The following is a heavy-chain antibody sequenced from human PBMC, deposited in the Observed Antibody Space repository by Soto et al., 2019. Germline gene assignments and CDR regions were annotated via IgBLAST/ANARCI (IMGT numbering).Heavy chain of an antibody. CDR2: IIPIFGTA. D-gene: IGHD4-17*01. Sequence: ASVKVSCKASGGTFSSYAISWVRQAPGQGREWMGGIIPIFGTANYAQKFQGRVTITADESTSTAYMELSSLRSEDTAVYYCAADDYGGKNRFDYWGQGXLVTVSS. V-gene: IGHV1-69*13. CDR1: GGTFSSYA. J-gene: IGHJ4*02. CDR3: AADDYGGKNRFDY.